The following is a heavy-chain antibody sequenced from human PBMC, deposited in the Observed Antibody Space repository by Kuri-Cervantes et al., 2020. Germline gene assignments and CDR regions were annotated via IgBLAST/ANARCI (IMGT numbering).Heavy chain of an antibody. Sequence: LSLTCAASGFTFSHYRMNWVRLAPGKGLEWVANIVQDGRESYHVDSVKGRFTISRDNAKSSLYLQMNSLRVEDTAVYYCVRDPASRFAGWVDWGQGTLVTDSS. V-gene: IGHV3-7*01. CDR1: GFTFSHYR. CDR2: IVQDGRES. CDR3: VRDPASRFAGWVD. J-gene: IGHJ4*02. D-gene: IGHD3-16*01.